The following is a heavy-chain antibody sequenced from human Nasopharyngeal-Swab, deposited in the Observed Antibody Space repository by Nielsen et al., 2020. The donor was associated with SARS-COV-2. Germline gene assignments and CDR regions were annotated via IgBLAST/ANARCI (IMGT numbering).Heavy chain of an antibody. CDR3: AKRKEILWLGSQRHGMDV. CDR1: EFSVSSNY. CDR2: LYSGGTA. Sequence: GESLKISCAASEFSVSSNYMNWVRQAPGKGLEWVSVLYSGGTAYYADSVKGRFTTSRDNSKNMLYLQMNSLRAEDTAVYYCAKRKEILWLGSQRHGMDVWGQGTTVTVSS. D-gene: IGHD3-10*01. V-gene: IGHV3-66*01. J-gene: IGHJ6*02.